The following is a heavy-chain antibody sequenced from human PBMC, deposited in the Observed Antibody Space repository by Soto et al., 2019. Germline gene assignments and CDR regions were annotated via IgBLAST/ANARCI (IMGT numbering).Heavy chain of an antibody. D-gene: IGHD3-10*01. CDR2: KLPLFNIS. CDR3: ARRRLGYGSWYFDL. J-gene: IGHJ2*01. Sequence: QVQLVQSGAEVKKPGSSVKVSCKASGGAFSSYAISWVRQAPGQGLEWMGGKLPLFNISNYEQKFQGRVTITADEPTSTTYMDLSILTAEDTAVYYCARRRLGYGSWYFDLWRRGPLITFSS. CDR1: GGAFSSYA. V-gene: IGHV1-69*01.